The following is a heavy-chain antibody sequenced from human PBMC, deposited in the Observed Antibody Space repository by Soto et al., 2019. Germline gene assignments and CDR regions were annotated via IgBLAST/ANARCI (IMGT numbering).Heavy chain of an antibody. J-gene: IGHJ4*02. CDR1: AYTSIDYY. V-gene: IGHV1-2*02. CDR2: ISPRSGGT. D-gene: IGHD3-9*01. Sequence: ASVKVPSKASAYTSIDYYMHWVRQAPGQGFEWMGRISPRSGGTNYAQKFQGRVTMTWDTSLNTAYMELSSLISEDTAVYYCARPPGYISDWYYFDLWGQGTLVTVSS. CDR3: ARPPGYISDWYYFDL.